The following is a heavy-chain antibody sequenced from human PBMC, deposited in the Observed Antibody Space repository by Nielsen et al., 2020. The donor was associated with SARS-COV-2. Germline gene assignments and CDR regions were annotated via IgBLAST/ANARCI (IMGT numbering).Heavy chain of an antibody. CDR2: ISYDGSNK. CDR3: AKATVTTREFDI. J-gene: IGHJ3*02. V-gene: IGHV3-30*18. D-gene: IGHD4-17*01. CDR1: GFTFSSYG. Sequence: GGSLRLSCAASGFTFSSYGMHWVRQAPGKGLEWVAVISYDGSNKYYADSVKGRFTISRDNSKNTLYLQMNSLRAEDTAVYYCAKATVTTREFDIWGQGTMVTVSS.